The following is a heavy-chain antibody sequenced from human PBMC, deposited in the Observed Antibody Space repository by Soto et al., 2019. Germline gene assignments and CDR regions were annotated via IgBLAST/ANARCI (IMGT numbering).Heavy chain of an antibody. J-gene: IGHJ6*02. CDR2: ISWNSANM. Sequence: SLRLSCAASGFTFDDYAMHWVRQAPGKGLEWVSGISWNSANMNYVDSVKARFTISRDNAKHSLSLQMNSLREEDTALYYCVKDISGRGSYYYYYGMDVWGQGTTVTVSS. V-gene: IGHV3-9*01. CDR3: VKDISGRGSYYYYYGMDV. D-gene: IGHD3-16*01. CDR1: GFTFDDYA.